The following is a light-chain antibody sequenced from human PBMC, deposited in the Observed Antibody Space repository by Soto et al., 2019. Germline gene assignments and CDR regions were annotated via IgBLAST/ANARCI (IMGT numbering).Light chain of an antibody. V-gene: IGKV3-11*01. CDR3: QQRSNWALT. J-gene: IGKJ4*01. CDR1: QSGSNY. CDR2: DAS. Sequence: EIVLTQSPATLSLSPGEGATLSCRASQSGSNYLAWYQQKPGQAPRLLICDASKRATGIPARFSGSGSGTDFPLTISSLEPEDLAVYYCQQRSNWALTFGGGTKVEIK.